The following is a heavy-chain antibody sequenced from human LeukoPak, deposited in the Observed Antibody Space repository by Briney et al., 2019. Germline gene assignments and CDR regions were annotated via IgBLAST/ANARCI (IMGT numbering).Heavy chain of an antibody. Sequence: ASVKVSSKASGYTFTGYYMHWVRQAPGQGLEWMGWINPNSGGTNYAQKFQGRVTMTRDTSISKAYMELSRLRSDDTAVYYCARVWDCSGGSCHSGLDYWGQGTLVTVSS. D-gene: IGHD2-15*01. CDR3: ARVWDCSGGSCHSGLDY. J-gene: IGHJ4*02. CDR1: GYTFTGYY. V-gene: IGHV1-2*02. CDR2: INPNSGGT.